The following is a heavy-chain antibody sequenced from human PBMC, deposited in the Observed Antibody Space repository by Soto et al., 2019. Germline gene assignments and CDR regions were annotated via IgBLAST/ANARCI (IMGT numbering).Heavy chain of an antibody. Sequence: TLALSFTFSGGSISSCGYYWSWIRQHPGKGLEWIGYIYYSGSTYYNPSLKSRVTISVDTSKNQFSLKLSSVTAADTAVYYCARAVSNTRRYYYYGMDVWGQGNTVTVSS. CDR3: ARAVSNTRRYYYYGMDV. J-gene: IGHJ6*02. D-gene: IGHD4-4*01. V-gene: IGHV4-31*03. CDR1: GGSISSCGYY. CDR2: IYYSGST.